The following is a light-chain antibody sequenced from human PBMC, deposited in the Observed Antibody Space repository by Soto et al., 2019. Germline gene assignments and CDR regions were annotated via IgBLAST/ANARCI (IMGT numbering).Light chain of an antibody. CDR3: QQYSSSRT. J-gene: IGKJ1*01. CDR2: GGS. Sequence: MTQSPATLSLSKGERATLSCRASQSVSSYLAWYQQKPGQAPRLLIYGGSSRATGIPVRFSGSGSETDFTLTITRLEPEDFAVYYCQQYSSSRTFGQGSKVDIK. V-gene: IGKV3-20*01. CDR1: QSVSSY.